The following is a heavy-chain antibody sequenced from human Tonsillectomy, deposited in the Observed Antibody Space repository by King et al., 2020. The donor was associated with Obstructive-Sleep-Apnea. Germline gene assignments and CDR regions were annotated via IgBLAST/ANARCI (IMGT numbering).Heavy chain of an antibody. CDR1: GFTVSSNY. CDR2: IYSGGGT. Sequence: VQLVESGGGLVQPGGSLRLSCAVSGFTVSSNYMSWVRQAPGKGLEWVSVIYSGGGTFYADSVKGRFTMSRDNSQNTVYLQMNSLRAEDTAVYYCARDRLDIEATIYFYWGQGTLVTVSS. J-gene: IGHJ4*02. V-gene: IGHV3-66*01. D-gene: IGHD5-12*01. CDR3: ARDRLDIEATIYFY.